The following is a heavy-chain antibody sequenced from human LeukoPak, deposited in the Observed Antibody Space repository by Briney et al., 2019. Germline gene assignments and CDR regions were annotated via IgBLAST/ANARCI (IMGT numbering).Heavy chain of an antibody. CDR1: GFTFSSYG. Sequence: GGSLRLSCAASGFTFSSYGMHWVRQAPVKGLEWVAVISYDGSNKYYADSVKGRFTISRDNSKNTLYLQMNSLRAEDTAVYYCAKDKGIAAGSIYYYYYYGMDVWGQGTTVTVSS. J-gene: IGHJ6*02. D-gene: IGHD6-13*01. CDR3: AKDKGIAAGSIYYYYYYGMDV. CDR2: ISYDGSNK. V-gene: IGHV3-30*18.